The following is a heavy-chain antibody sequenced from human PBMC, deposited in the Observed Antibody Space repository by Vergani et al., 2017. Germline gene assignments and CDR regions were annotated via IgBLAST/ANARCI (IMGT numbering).Heavy chain of an antibody. Sequence: QVQLQESGSGLVKPSQTLSPICDVSGGSINSDGNSWSWIRQPPGKGLEWIGYIYHSGSTYYNPSLKGRVTLSLDRSKNRIFLRVNSVTAADTAVYFCARDSLRALVGYYYYMDVWGKGKTVVVSS. V-gene: IGHV4-30-2*01. D-gene: IGHD3-16*02. CDR1: GGSINSDGNS. CDR2: IYHSGST. CDR3: ARDSLRALVGYYYYMDV. J-gene: IGHJ6*03.